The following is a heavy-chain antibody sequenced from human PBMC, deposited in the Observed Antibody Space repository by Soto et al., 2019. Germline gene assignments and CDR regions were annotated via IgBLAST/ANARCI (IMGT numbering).Heavy chain of an antibody. CDR3: ATIQSIYGSGSYFTPSKFDY. V-gene: IGHV1-69*06. CDR1: GGTFSSYA. Sequence: ASVKVSCKASGGTFSSYAISWVRQAPGQGLEWMGGIIPIFGTANYAQKFQGRVTITADKSTSTAYMELSSLRSEDTAVYYCATIQSIYGSGSYFTPSKFDYWGQGTLVTVSS. CDR2: IIPIFGTA. D-gene: IGHD3-10*01. J-gene: IGHJ4*02.